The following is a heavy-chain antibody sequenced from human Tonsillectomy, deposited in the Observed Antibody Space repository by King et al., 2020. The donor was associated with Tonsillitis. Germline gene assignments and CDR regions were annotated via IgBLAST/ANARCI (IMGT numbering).Heavy chain of an antibody. J-gene: IGHJ6*03. Sequence: VQLVESGGGLVQPGGSLRLSCAASGFTVSDNYMNWVRQAPGKGLEWVSVLYSGGSTYYADSVKGRFTFSRDNSKNTLYLQMNSLRAEDTAVYYCAGTTPNKRHYYYYMDVWGKGITVTVSS. CDR3: AGTTPNKRHYYYYMDV. D-gene: IGHD4-17*01. CDR1: GFTVSDNY. CDR2: LYSGGST. V-gene: IGHV3-66*01.